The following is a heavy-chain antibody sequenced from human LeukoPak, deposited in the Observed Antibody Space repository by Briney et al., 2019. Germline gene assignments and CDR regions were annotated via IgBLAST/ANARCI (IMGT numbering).Heavy chain of an antibody. CDR2: ITGTRGST. Sequence: GGSLRLSCAASGFTFISYAMSWVRQAPGKGLEWMSVITGTRGSTYYADSVKGRFTISRDNSKNTLYLQMNSLRAEDTAVYYCAKDGYSSGLDYWGQGALVTVSS. J-gene: IGHJ4*02. CDR1: GFTFISYA. V-gene: IGHV3-23*01. CDR3: AKDGYSSGLDY. D-gene: IGHD6-19*01.